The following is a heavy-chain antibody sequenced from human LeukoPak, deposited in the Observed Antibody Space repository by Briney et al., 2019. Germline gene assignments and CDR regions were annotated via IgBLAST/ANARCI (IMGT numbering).Heavy chain of an antibody. Sequence: ASVKVSCTASAGTLTSHAFNWVRQAPGEGFEWMGGIIPLFGPAIYAQNFQGRVTITTDESTSTGYMELRSLRSEDTAVYYCVRGEGTSPIYYWGQGTLVTVSS. D-gene: IGHD1-7*01. V-gene: IGHV1-69*05. CDR2: IIPLFGPA. CDR1: AGTLTSHA. J-gene: IGHJ4*02. CDR3: VRGEGTSPIYY.